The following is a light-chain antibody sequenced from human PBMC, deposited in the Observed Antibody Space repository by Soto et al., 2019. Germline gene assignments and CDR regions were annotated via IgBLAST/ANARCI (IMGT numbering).Light chain of an antibody. J-gene: IGKJ4*01. CDR2: GAS. CDR3: YQYQDWRPLT. CDR1: HNINGN. Sequence: EIVMTQSPATLSVSPGERATLSCRASHNINGNLAWYQQKPGQAPRLLIIGASTRATGVPARFSGSESGTEFSLTISSRQSEDFVIYFCYQYQDWRPLTFGGGTKVEIK. V-gene: IGKV3-15*01.